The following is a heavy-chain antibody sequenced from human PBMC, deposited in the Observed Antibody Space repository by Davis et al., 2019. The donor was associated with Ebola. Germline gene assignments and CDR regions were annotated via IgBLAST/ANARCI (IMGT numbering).Heavy chain of an antibody. CDR3: ARDPRTMIVVPDAFDI. V-gene: IGHV3-48*02. CDR2: ISSSSSTI. J-gene: IGHJ3*02. Sequence: GESLKISCAASGFTFSSYSMNWVRQAPGKWLEWVSYISSSSSTIYYADSVKGRFTISRDNAKNSLYLQMNSLRDEDTAVYYCARDPRTMIVVPDAFDIWGQGTMVTVSS. D-gene: IGHD3-22*01. CDR1: GFTFSSYS.